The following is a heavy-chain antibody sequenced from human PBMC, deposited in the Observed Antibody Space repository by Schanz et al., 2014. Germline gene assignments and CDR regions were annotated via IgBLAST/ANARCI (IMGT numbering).Heavy chain of an antibody. CDR3: AKAQEGRDSAGSHLFDY. V-gene: IGHV3-30*02. J-gene: IGHJ4*02. D-gene: IGHD2-21*02. Sequence: QVQLVESGGGVVQPGRSLRLSCAASGFTFNSYGMHWVRQAPGKGLEWVASIRYDESHEYYADSVKGRFTISRDNSKNTLYVQMNSLRPEDTAVYYCAKAQEGRDSAGSHLFDYWGQGNLVTVSS. CDR2: IRYDESHE. CDR1: GFTFNSYG.